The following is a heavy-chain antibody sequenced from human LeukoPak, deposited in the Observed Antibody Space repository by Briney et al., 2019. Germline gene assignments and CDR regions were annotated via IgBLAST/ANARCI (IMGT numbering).Heavy chain of an antibody. J-gene: IGHJ4*02. CDR3: AKGRGYCSSSSCYDFDY. V-gene: IGHV5-51*01. Sequence: GESLKISCTGSGYSFTDYWIAWVRQMPGKGLEWMGIIYPDDSETTYSPSFQGQVTISDDKSITTTYLQWSSLKASDTAMYYCAKGRGYCSSSSCYDFDYWGQGTLVIVSS. CDR1: GYSFTDYW. CDR2: IYPDDSET. D-gene: IGHD2-2*01.